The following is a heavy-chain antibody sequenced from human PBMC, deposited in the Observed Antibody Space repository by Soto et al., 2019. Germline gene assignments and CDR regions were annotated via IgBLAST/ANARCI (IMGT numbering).Heavy chain of an antibody. CDR2: IYPGDSNT. CDR3: ARTRSFTLGFYYDGMDV. J-gene: IGHJ6*02. V-gene: IGHV5-51*01. CDR1: GYSFASYW. Sequence: GESLNLSCPVSGYSFASYWIGWVRQMPGKDLERMGIIYPGDSNTRYSPSFQGQVTISADKSLRTAYLQWTSLKASDTALYYCARTRSFTLGFYYDGMDVWGQGTTVTVSS. D-gene: IGHD6-6*01.